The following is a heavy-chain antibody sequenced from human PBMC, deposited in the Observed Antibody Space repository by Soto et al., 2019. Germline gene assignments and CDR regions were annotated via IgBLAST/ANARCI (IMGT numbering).Heavy chain of an antibody. J-gene: IGHJ5*02. Sequence: ASVKVSCKASGYTFTSYGISWVRQAPGQGLEWMGWISAYNGNTNYAQKLQGRVTMTTDTSTSTAYMELRSLRSDDTAVYYCARDIAAAGTGFDPWAREPWSPSPQ. CDR1: GYTFTSYG. CDR2: ISAYNGNT. D-gene: IGHD6-13*01. V-gene: IGHV1-18*04. CDR3: ARDIAAAGTGFDP.